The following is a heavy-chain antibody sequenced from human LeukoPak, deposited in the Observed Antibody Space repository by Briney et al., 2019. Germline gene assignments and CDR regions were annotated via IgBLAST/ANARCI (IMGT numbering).Heavy chain of an antibody. CDR1: GGSISSYY. CDR3: ARGGDSGYVY. V-gene: IGHV4-34*01. D-gene: IGHD5-12*01. J-gene: IGHJ4*02. CDR2: INHSGST. Sequence: SETLSLTCTVSGGSISSYYWSWIRQPPGKGLEWIGEINHSGSTNYNPSLKSRVTISVDTSKNQFSLKLSSVTAADTAVYYCARGGDSGYVYWGQGTLVTVSS.